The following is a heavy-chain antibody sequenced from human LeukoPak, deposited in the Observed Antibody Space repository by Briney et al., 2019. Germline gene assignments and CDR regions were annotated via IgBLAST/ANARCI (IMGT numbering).Heavy chain of an antibody. D-gene: IGHD1-26*01. CDR1: GFTVSSDH. V-gene: IGHV3-53*01. CDR3: ARVWELSFDY. J-gene: IGHJ4*02. CDR2: IYAGGST. Sequence: PGGSLRLSCAASGFTVSSDHMSWVRQAQGKGLEWVSVIYAGGSTYYADSVKGRFTISTDNFKNSLFLQMNSLRAEDTAVYYCARVWELSFDYWGQGALVTVSS.